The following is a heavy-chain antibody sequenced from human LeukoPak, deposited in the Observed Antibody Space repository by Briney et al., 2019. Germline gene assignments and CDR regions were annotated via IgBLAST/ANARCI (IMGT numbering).Heavy chain of an antibody. CDR2: ISSSGSTI. CDR3: ARENTGDPAFDI. CDR1: GFTFSSYE. J-gene: IGHJ3*02. V-gene: IGHV3-48*03. Sequence: GSLRLSCAASGFTFSSYEMNWVRQAPGKGLEWVSYISSSGSTIYYADSVKGRFTISRDNAKNSLYLQMNSLRAEDTALYHCARENTGDPAFDIWGQGTMVTVSS. D-gene: IGHD3-10*01.